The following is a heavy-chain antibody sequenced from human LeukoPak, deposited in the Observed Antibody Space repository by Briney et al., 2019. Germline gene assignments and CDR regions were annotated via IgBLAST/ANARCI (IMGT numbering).Heavy chain of an antibody. Sequence: SETLSLTCTVSGGSISSSSYYWSWIRQPPGKGLEWIGYIYYSGSTNYNPSLKSRVTISVDTSKNQFSLKLSSVTAADTAVYYCARDYYDSSGYYISYWGQGTLATVSS. CDR1: GGSISSSSYY. CDR3: ARDYYDSSGYYISY. V-gene: IGHV4-61*01. D-gene: IGHD3-22*01. CDR2: IYYSGST. J-gene: IGHJ4*02.